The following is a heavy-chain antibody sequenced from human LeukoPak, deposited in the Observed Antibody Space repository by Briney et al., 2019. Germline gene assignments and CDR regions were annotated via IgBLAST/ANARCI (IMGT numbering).Heavy chain of an antibody. CDR2: IYYSGST. V-gene: IGHV4-59*01. J-gene: IGHJ5*02. D-gene: IGHD3-3*01. CDR3: ARDSIVYDCWSGYQNWFDP. CDR1: GGSISSYY. Sequence: SETLSLTCTVSGGSISSYYWSWIRQPPGKGLVWIGYIYYSGSTNYNPSLKSRVTISVDTSKNQFSLKLSSVTAADTAVYYCARDSIVYDCWSGYQNWFDPWGQGTLVTVSS.